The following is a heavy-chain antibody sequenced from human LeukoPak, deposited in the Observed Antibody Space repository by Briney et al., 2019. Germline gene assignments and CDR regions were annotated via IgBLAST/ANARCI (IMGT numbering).Heavy chain of an antibody. Sequence: ASVKVSCKASGYAFTSYYMHWVRRAPGQGLEWMGIINPSGGSTSYAQKFQGRVTMTRDTSTSTVYMELSSLRSEDTAVYYCARLDCSGGSCYSGTDYWGQGTLVTVSS. CDR3: ARLDCSGGSCYSGTDY. D-gene: IGHD2-15*01. V-gene: IGHV1-46*01. CDR1: GYAFTSYY. J-gene: IGHJ4*02. CDR2: INPSGGST.